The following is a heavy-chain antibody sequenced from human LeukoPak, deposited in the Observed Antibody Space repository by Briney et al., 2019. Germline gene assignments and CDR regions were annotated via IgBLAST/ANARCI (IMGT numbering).Heavy chain of an antibody. Sequence: GGSLRLSCAASGFTFSSYGMHWVRQAPGKGLEWVAVISYDGSNKYYADSVKGRFTISRDNSKNMLYLQMNSVRAEVTARYYCANATWVEIDYWGQGTLVTVSS. D-gene: IGHD2-15*01. V-gene: IGHV3-30*18. CDR3: ANATWVEIDY. CDR1: GFTFSSYG. J-gene: IGHJ4*02. CDR2: ISYDGSNK.